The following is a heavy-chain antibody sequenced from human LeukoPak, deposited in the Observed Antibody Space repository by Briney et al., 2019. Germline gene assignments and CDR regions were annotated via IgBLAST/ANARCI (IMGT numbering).Heavy chain of an antibody. V-gene: IGHV3-33*01. CDR1: GFTFSSCG. D-gene: IGHD5-24*01. Sequence: GGSLRLSCAASGFTFSSCGMHWVRQAPDKGLEWVAVIWYDGSKKYYADSVKGRFTISRDDSKNTLYLQMNSLRVEDTAVYYCARSVLSPVLQDFDYWGQGTLVTVSS. CDR2: IWYDGSKK. CDR3: ARSVLSPVLQDFDY. J-gene: IGHJ4*02.